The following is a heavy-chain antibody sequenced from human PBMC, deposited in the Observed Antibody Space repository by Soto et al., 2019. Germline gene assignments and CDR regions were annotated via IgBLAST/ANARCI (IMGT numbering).Heavy chain of an antibody. CDR1: GFSFSIYA. CDR2: IGLGNDDT. J-gene: IGHJ3*02. D-gene: IGHD1-20*01. CDR3: AKDRMDHNSVWDPFDI. Sequence: VQLLESGGGLVQPGGSLRLSCVASGFSFSIYAMSWVRQAPGKGLECVSGIGLGNDDTYYADSVKGRFIISRDNSKYTVSLQMNGLRVEDTAIYYCAKDRMDHNSVWDPFDIWGQGTTVTVSS. V-gene: IGHV3-23*01.